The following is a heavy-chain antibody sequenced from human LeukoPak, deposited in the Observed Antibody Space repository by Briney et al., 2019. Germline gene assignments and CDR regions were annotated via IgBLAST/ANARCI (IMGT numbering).Heavy chain of an antibody. J-gene: IGHJ5*02. Sequence: GGSLRLSCAASGFTFSTYWFHWVRQAPGEGPVWVPRTNPDGSSTDHADSVRGRFVISRDNARNTLYQQMNSLRAEDTAVYYCVRDLVGRDDTWGQGTLVTVSS. D-gene: IGHD1-26*01. CDR1: GFTFSTYW. CDR2: TNPDGSST. CDR3: VRDLVGRDDT. V-gene: IGHV3-74*01.